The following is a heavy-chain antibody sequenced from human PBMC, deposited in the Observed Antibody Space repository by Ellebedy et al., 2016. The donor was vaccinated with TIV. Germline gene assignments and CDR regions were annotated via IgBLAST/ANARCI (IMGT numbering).Heavy chain of an antibody. Sequence: GGSLRLXXAASGFAFSDYWMSWVRQAPGKGLEWVANINYDGSVKYYVNSVKGRFTISRDNVKNSLSLQMNSLRAEDTAVYYCARVSGGFGELSVDYWGQGTLVTVSS. D-gene: IGHD3-10*01. J-gene: IGHJ4*02. CDR2: INYDGSVK. CDR3: ARVSGGFGELSVDY. V-gene: IGHV3-7*01. CDR1: GFAFSDYW.